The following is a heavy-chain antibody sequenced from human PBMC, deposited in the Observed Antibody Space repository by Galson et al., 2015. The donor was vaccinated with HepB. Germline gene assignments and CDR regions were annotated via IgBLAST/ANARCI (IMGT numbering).Heavy chain of an antibody. CDR1: GFTFSSYA. CDR3: ARGRGKVPGDY. Sequence: SLRLSCAASGFTFSSYAMSWVRQAPGKGLEWVSAISGSGGSTYYADSVKGRFTISRDNSKNTLYLQMNSLRAKDTAVYYCARGRGKVPGDYWGQGTLVTVSS. D-gene: IGHD3-10*01. V-gene: IGHV3-23*01. CDR2: ISGSGGST. J-gene: IGHJ4*02.